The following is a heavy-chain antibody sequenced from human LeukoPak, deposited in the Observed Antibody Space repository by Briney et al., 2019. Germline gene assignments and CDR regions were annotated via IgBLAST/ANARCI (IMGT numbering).Heavy chain of an antibody. CDR3: AREPWYYDILTGSTGVWYFDY. J-gene: IGHJ4*02. CDR2: ISAYNGNT. Sequence: ASVKVSCKASGYTFTSYSISWVRQAPGQGLEWMGWISAYNGNTNYAQKLQGRVTMTTDTSTSTAYMELRSLRSDDTAVYYCAREPWYYDILTGSTGVWYFDYWGQGTLVTVSS. V-gene: IGHV1-18*01. D-gene: IGHD3-9*01. CDR1: GYTFTSYS.